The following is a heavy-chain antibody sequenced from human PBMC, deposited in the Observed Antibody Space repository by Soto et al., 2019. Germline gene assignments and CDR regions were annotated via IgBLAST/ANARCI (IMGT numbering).Heavy chain of an antibody. CDR1: GYTFTGSG. Sequence: ASVKVSCKASGYTFTGSGIPCRRHAPGQRLEWMGWINAANGDTEYSPKFQGRVTITRDTSASTAYMELSSLRSEDTAVYYCVRRHVSATGIDWFDPRGQRTLVTVSS. CDR2: INAANGDT. D-gene: IGHD6-13*01. V-gene: IGHV1-3*01. CDR3: VRRHVSATGIDWFDP. J-gene: IGHJ5*02.